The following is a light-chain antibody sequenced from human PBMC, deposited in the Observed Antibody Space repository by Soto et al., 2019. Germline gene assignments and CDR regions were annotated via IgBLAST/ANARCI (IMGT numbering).Light chain of an antibody. V-gene: IGLV2-14*03. Sequence: QSALTQPASVSGSPGLSITISCTGTSSDVGAYNFVSWYQQHPDKAPKLMIFDVSNRPSGVSNRFSGSKSGNTASLTISGLQSEAEAEYYCGSYTTSSNYVFGTGTKVTVL. CDR3: GSYTTSSNYV. J-gene: IGLJ1*01. CDR2: DVS. CDR1: SSDVGAYNF.